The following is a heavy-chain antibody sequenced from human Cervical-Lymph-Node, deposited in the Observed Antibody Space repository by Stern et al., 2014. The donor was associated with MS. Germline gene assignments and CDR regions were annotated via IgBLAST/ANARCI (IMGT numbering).Heavy chain of an antibody. V-gene: IGHV1-2*06. D-gene: IGHD6-13*01. Sequence: VHLVESGAEVKKPGASVKVSCMPSGYTFSDYYIHWVRQAPGQGLEWMGRINPSGRATAYAQTLQGRVSMTKDPSISTAYMELSRLGSDDTAVYYCARSYSSSWPLDFWGQGSLVTVSP. CDR1: GYTFSDYY. J-gene: IGHJ4*02. CDR2: INPSGRAT. CDR3: ARSYSSSWPLDF.